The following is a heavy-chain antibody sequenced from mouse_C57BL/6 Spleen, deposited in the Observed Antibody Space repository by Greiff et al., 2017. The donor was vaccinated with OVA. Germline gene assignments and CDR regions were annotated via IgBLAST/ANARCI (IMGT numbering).Heavy chain of an antibody. CDR3: AREDLLWLRPRAMDY. J-gene: IGHJ4*01. CDR2: IFPGSGST. V-gene: IGHV1-75*01. D-gene: IGHD2-2*01. CDR1: GYTFTDYY. Sequence: QVQLQQSGPELVKPGASVKISCKASGYTFTDYYINWVKQRPGQGLEWIGWIFPGSGSTYYNEKFKGKATLTVDKSSSTAYMLLSSLTSEDSAVYFCAREDLLWLRPRAMDYWGQGTSVTVSS.